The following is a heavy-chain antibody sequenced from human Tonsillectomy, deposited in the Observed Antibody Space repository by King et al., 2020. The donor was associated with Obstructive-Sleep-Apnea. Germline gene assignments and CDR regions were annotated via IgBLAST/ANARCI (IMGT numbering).Heavy chain of an antibody. V-gene: IGHV4-59*08. CDR2: IYYSGST. Sequence: QLQESGPGLVKPSETLSLTCTVSGGSISNYYWSWIRQPPGKGLEWIVYIYYSGSTYYNPSLKSRVSISVDTSKNQFSLKLSSVTAADTAVYYCARPADVDTAMGPFDYWGQGTLVTVSS. D-gene: IGHD5-18*01. CDR3: ARPADVDTAMGPFDY. J-gene: IGHJ4*02. CDR1: GGSISNYY.